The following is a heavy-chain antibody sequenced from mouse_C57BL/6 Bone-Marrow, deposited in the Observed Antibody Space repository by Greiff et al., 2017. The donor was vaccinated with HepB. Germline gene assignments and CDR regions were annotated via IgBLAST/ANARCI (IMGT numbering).Heavy chain of an antibody. CDR2: IYPGDGDT. CDR1: GYAFSSSW. D-gene: IGHD2-3*01. V-gene: IGHV1-82*01. Sequence: QVQLQQSGPELVKPGASVKISCKASGYAFSSSWMNWVKQRPGKGLEWIGRIYPGDGDTNYNGKFKGKATLTADKSSSTAYMQLSSLTSEDSAVYFCARSRGWLLGAYWGQETLVTVSA. J-gene: IGHJ3*01. CDR3: ARSRGWLLGAY.